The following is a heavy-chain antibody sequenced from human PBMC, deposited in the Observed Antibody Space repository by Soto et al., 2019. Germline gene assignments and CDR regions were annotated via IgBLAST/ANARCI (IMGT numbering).Heavy chain of an antibody. Sequence: ASVKVSCKASGYTFTSYYMHWVRQAPGQGLEWMGIFNPSGGSTSYAQKFQGRVTMTRDTSTSTVYMELSSLRSEDTAVYYCARDMNYDSSGYYYVPAYWGQGTLVTVSS. D-gene: IGHD3-22*01. CDR2: FNPSGGST. CDR1: GYTFTSYY. J-gene: IGHJ4*02. V-gene: IGHV1-46*01. CDR3: ARDMNYDSSGYYYVPAY.